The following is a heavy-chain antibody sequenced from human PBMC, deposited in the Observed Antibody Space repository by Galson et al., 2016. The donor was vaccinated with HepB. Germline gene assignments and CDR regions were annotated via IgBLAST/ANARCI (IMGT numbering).Heavy chain of an antibody. CDR3: VKLGCSSSRCYGNF. D-gene: IGHD2-2*01. CDR2: INSDGGTI. CDR1: GFAFNTYA. J-gene: IGHJ4*02. V-gene: IGHV3-64D*06. Sequence: SLRLSCAASGFAFNTYAMNWVRQAPGKGLEFVSTINSDGGTIDYADSVKGRVTISRDNSKNMLYLQMNSLRIEGTAVYHCVKLGCSSSRCYGNFWGRGTPVTVSS.